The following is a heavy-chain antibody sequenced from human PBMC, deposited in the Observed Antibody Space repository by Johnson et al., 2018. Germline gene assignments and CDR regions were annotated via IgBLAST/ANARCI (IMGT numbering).Heavy chain of an antibody. V-gene: IGHV3-23*04. CDR1: GFTFSSYA. CDR2: LSGSGGST. CDR3: AKGSGSAHYYMDV. Sequence: VQLVQSGGGLVQPGGSLRVSCAASGFTFSSYAMSWVRQAPRRGLEWVYDLSGSGGSTFYADSVKGRLTISRDNSKNPVSVQMNSLRAEETAVYYCAKGSGSAHYYMDVWGKGTTVTVSS. J-gene: IGHJ6*03.